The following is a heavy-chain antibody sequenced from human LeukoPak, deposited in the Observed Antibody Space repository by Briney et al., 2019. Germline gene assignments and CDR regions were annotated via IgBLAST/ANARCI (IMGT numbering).Heavy chain of an antibody. CDR1: GFTFSSYW. Sequence: GGSLRLSCAASGFTFSSYWMSWVRQAPGKGLEWVSYISSSGSTIYYADSVKGRFTISRDNAKNSLYLQMNSLRAEDTAVYYCARLKYYYDSSGHAFQHWGQGTLVTVDS. CDR2: ISSSGSTI. CDR3: ARLKYYYDSSGHAFQH. J-gene: IGHJ1*01. D-gene: IGHD3-22*01. V-gene: IGHV3-48*04.